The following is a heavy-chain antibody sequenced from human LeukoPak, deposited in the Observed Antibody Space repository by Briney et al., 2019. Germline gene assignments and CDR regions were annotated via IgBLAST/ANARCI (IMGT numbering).Heavy chain of an antibody. CDR2: IYHSGST. Sequence: PSQTLSLTCTVSGGSISSGGYYWSWTRQPPGKGLEWIGYIYHSGSTYYNPSLKSRVTISVDRSKNQFSLKLSSVTAADTAVYYCASLAMTTEDYWGQGTLVTVSS. CDR3: ASLAMTTEDY. D-gene: IGHD4-11*01. J-gene: IGHJ4*02. V-gene: IGHV4-30-2*01. CDR1: GGSISSGGYY.